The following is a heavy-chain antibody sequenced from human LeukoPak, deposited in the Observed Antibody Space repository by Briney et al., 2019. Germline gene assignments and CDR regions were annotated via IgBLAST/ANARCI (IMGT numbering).Heavy chain of an antibody. CDR3: TTGGVVVVVAATLADY. CDR1: GFTFSDAW. Sequence: GGSLRLSCAASGFTFSDAWMSWVRQAPGKGLEWVGRIKSKTDGGTTDYAAPVKGRFTISRDDSKNTLYLQMNSLKTEDTAVYYCTTGGVVVVVAATLADYWGQGTLVTVSS. V-gene: IGHV3-15*01. D-gene: IGHD2-15*01. CDR2: IKSKTDGGTT. J-gene: IGHJ4*02.